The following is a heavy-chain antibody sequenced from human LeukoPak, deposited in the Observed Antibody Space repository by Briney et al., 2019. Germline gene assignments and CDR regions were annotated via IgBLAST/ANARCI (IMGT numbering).Heavy chain of an antibody. CDR2: ISYDGSNK. CDR1: GFTFSSYG. V-gene: IGHV3-30*18. D-gene: IGHD3-22*01. CDR3: AKDGSYYYDSSGYSPFDY. Sequence: GGSLRLSCAASGFTFSSYGMHWVRQAPGKGLEWVAVISYDGSNKYYADSVKGRFTISRDNSKNTLYLQMNSLRAEDTAVYYCAKDGSYYYDSSGYSPFDYWGQGTLVTVSS. J-gene: IGHJ4*02.